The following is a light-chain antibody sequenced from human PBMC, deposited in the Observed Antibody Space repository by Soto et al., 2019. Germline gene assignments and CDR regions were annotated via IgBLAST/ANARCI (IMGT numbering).Light chain of an antibody. CDR3: CSYAGSSTLV. J-gene: IGLJ2*01. CDR1: SSDVGSYNL. CDR2: EVS. V-gene: IGLV2-23*02. Sequence: QSALTQPASVSGSPGQSITISCTGTSSDVGSYNLVSWYQQHPGKAPKLMIYEVSKRPSGVSNRFSGSKSGNTASLTISGPQAEDEAEYYCCSYAGSSTLVFGGGTKVTVL.